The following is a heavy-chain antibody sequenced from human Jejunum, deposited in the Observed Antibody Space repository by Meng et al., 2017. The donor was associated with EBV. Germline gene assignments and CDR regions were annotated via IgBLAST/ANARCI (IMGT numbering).Heavy chain of an antibody. CDR2: IDSTGSSI. Sequence: EVQVVESGGGLVQPGGSLRLSCAASGFTFSSYWMHWVRQAPGKGLVWVSEIDSTGSSINYADSVKGRFTISRDNAKKTLYLQMNSLRVEDTALYYCASLSAPDDYWGHGTLVTVSS. J-gene: IGHJ4*01. CDR1: GFTFSSYW. CDR3: ASLSAPDDY. V-gene: IGHV3-74*01.